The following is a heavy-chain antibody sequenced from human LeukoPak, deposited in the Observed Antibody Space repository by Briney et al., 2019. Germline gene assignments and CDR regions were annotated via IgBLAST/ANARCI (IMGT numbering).Heavy chain of an antibody. CDR3: ARDRGYSGSREYYYYMDV. CDR1: GGTFSSYA. V-gene: IGHV1-69*01. J-gene: IGHJ6*03. Sequence: SVKVSCKASGGTFSSYAISWVRQAPGQGLEWMGGIIPIFGTANYAQKFQGRVTITADESASTAYMELSSLRSEDTAVYYCARDRGYSGSREYYYYMDVWGKGTTVTVSS. CDR2: IIPIFGTA. D-gene: IGHD5-12*01.